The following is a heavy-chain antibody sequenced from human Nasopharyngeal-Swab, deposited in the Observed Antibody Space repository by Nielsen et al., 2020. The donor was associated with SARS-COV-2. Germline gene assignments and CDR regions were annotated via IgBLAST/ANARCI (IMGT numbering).Heavy chain of an antibody. CDR1: GFTFSRYG. J-gene: IGHJ3*02. CDR2: IWYDGSNK. V-gene: IGHV3-33*01. Sequence: GESLKISCAASGFTFSRYGMHWDRQAPGKGLEWVAVIWYDGSNKYYADSVKGRFTISRDNSKNTLYLQMNSLRAEDTAVYYCARDRIAAAGDAFDIWGQGTMVTVSS. D-gene: IGHD6-13*01. CDR3: ARDRIAAAGDAFDI.